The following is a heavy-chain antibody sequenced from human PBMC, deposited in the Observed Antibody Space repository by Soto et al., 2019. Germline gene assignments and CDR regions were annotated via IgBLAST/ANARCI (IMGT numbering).Heavy chain of an antibody. CDR1: GFDVSTSY. Sequence: PGGSLRLSCAGSGFDVSTSYMNWVRQAPGKGLEWVSVIDNGGTTDHADSVKGRFTISRDVSKNTLYLQMHSLRVEDTAVYYCVRQVGITTIFDYWGQGTLVTVSS. D-gene: IGHD1-26*01. CDR3: VRQVGITTIFDY. CDR2: IDNGGTT. V-gene: IGHV3-66*04. J-gene: IGHJ4*02.